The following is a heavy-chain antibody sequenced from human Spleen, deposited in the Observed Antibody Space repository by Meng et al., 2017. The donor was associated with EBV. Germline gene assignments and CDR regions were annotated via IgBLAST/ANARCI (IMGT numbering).Heavy chain of an antibody. CDR1: GGSVSSIGYY. J-gene: IGHJ4*02. D-gene: IGHD5-24*01. V-gene: IGHV4-30-4*01. CDR3: ARDFGVPTNLFFDI. Sequence: QVRLQGPDPGLGKPPQTRSLTCDVSGGSVSSIGYYWSWIRQSPGKGLEFIGYIYYSGSTYYAPSLQSRVTISIDKSKNQFSLKLRSVTAADTAVYYCARDFGVPTNLFFDIWGQGALVTVS. CDR2: IYYSGST.